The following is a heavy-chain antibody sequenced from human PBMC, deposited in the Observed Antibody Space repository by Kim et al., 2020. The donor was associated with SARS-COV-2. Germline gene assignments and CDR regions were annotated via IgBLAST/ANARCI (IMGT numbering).Heavy chain of an antibody. Sequence: ADSVKSRCTISRDNSKSSLYLQMNSLRTEDTALYYCAKGQRGYSYGYADYWSQGTLVTVSA. J-gene: IGHJ4*02. D-gene: IGHD5-18*01. CDR3: AKGQRGYSYGYADY. V-gene: IGHV3-43*01.